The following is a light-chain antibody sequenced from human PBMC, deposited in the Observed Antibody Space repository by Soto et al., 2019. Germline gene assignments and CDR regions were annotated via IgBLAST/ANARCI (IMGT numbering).Light chain of an antibody. CDR2: KIS. J-gene: IGKJ1*01. CDR3: QHYYNSWT. V-gene: IGKV2-24*01. Sequence: DIVMTQTPLSSPVTLGQPSSVSCRSSQSLVHSDGNTYLSWLQQRPGQPPRLLIYKISNRFSGVPDRFSGSGSGTDFTLTISSLQAEDVAVYYCQHYYNSWTFGQGTKVDIK. CDR1: QSLVHSDGNTY.